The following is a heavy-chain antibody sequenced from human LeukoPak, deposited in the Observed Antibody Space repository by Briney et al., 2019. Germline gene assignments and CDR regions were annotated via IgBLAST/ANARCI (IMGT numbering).Heavy chain of an antibody. D-gene: IGHD2-21*02. CDR2: IYSGGST. Sequence: GGSLRLSCAASGFTVSSNYMSWVRQAPGKGLEWVSVIYSGGSTYYADSVKGRFAISRDNSKNTLYLQMNSLRAEDTAVYYCARKAYCGGDCYSAFDYWGLGTLVTVSS. J-gene: IGHJ4*02. V-gene: IGHV3-66*01. CDR3: ARKAYCGGDCYSAFDY. CDR1: GFTVSSNY.